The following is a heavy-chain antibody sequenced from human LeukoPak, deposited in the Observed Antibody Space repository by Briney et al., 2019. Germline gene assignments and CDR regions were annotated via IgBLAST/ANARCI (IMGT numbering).Heavy chain of an antibody. CDR2: INTDNGNT. J-gene: IGHJ4*02. CDR1: GYTFTKHP. CDR3: APLIGAYFDY. D-gene: IGHD3-10*01. V-gene: IGHV1-3*04. Sequence: GASVKVSCKTSGYTFTKHPMHWVRQAPGQRLEWMGWINTDNGNTKYSEKFQGRVAITRDTSASTAYMELNSLTSGDTALYYCAPLIGAYFDYWGQGTLVIVSS.